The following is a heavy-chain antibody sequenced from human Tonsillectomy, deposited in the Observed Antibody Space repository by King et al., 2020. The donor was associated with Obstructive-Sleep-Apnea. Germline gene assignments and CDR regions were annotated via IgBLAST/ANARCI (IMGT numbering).Heavy chain of an antibody. CDR2: VYFSGCT. J-gene: IGHJ4*02. CDR1: YGSTSSASYD. D-gene: IGHD6-19*01. V-gene: IGHV4-39*01. CDR3: ATRGGSGWYGA. Sequence: LQLQESGPGLVEPSETLSLTCTVSYGSTSSASYDWDWFRQPRGRGLEWIGSVYFSGCTFYNPSLKSLVTISVDTSKNQFSLKMTSATAADTAVYYCATRGGSGWYGAWGQGTLVTVSS.